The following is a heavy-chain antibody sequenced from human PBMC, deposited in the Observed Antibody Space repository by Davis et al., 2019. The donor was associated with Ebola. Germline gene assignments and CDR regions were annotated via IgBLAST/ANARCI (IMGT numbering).Heavy chain of an antibody. J-gene: IGHJ6*02. CDR1: GYTFTSYG. CDR2: ISAYNGNT. Sequence: AASVKVSCKASGYTFTSYGISWVRQAPGQGLEWMGWISAYNGNTNYAQKLQGRVTMTTDTSTSTAYMELRSLRSDDTAVYYCARVMGELLWWPGYYYYGMDVWGQGTTVTVSS. CDR3: ARVMGELLWWPGYYYYGMDV. D-gene: IGHD1-26*01. V-gene: IGHV1-18*01.